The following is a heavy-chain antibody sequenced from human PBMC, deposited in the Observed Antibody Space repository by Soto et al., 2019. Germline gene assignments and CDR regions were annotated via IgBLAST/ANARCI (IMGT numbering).Heavy chain of an antibody. CDR2: VIPMFGTA. Sequence: QVQLVQSGAEVRKPGSSVKVSCRSSGGIFTASAISWVRQAPGQGPEWMGGVIPMFGTASYPQRFQGRVTINADESKTTVYIQLSSLRSEVSAVYFCAVGFKLDYYSLDVWGQGTTVTVSS. D-gene: IGHD3-10*01. CDR1: GGIFTASA. J-gene: IGHJ6*02. CDR3: AVGFKLDYYSLDV. V-gene: IGHV1-69*01.